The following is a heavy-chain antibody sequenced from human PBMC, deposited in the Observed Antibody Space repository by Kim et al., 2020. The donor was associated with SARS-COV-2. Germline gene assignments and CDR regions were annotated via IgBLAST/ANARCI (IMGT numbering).Heavy chain of an antibody. J-gene: IGHJ6*02. D-gene: IGHD2-15*01. Sequence: GESLKISCKGSGYSFTSYWIGWVRQMPGKGLEWMGIIYPGDSDTRYSPSFQGQVTISADKSISTAYLQWSSLKASDTAMYYCARHGVVVAPTSFVYYYYGMDVWAQGTTRTVSS. CDR1: GYSFTSYW. V-gene: IGHV5-51*01. CDR3: ARHGVVVAPTSFVYYYYGMDV. CDR2: IYPGDSDT.